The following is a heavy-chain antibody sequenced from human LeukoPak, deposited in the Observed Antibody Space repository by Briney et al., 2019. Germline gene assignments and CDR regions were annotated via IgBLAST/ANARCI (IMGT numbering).Heavy chain of an antibody. Sequence: GGSLRLSCAASGFTFSSYAMSWVRQAPGKGLEWVSAISGSGGTTYYADSVKGRFTISRDNSKNTLYLQMNSLRAEDTAVYYCARAPHGGNSVGAFDIWGQGTMVTVSS. CDR3: ARAPHGGNSVGAFDI. CDR2: ISGSGGTT. CDR1: GFTFSSYA. V-gene: IGHV3-23*01. D-gene: IGHD4-23*01. J-gene: IGHJ3*02.